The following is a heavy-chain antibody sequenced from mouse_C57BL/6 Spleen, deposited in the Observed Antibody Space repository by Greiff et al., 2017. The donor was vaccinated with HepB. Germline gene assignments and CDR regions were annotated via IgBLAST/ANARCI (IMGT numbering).Heavy chain of an antibody. CDR2: ISSGGSYT. Sequence: EVNLVESGGDLVKPGGSLKLSCAASGFTFSSYGMSWVRQTPDKRLEWVATISSGGSYTYYPDSVKGRFTISRDNAKNTLYLQMSSLKSEDTAMYYCARHRGYSNYGWYFDVWGTGTTVTVSS. CDR3: ARHRGYSNYGWYFDV. V-gene: IGHV5-6*01. J-gene: IGHJ1*03. D-gene: IGHD2-5*01. CDR1: GFTFSSYG.